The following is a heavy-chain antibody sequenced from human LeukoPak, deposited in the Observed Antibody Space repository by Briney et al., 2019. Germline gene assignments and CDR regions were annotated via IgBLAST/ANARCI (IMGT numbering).Heavy chain of an antibody. Sequence: SETLSLTCSVSGDSISSYYWSWIRQPPGKGLEWIGYIFYSGSTNYSPSLKSRVTISVDTSKNQFSLKLSSVTAADTAVYYCARTLSGSWYFDYWGQGTLVSVSS. CDR2: IFYSGST. CDR1: GDSISSYY. D-gene: IGHD2/OR15-2a*01. V-gene: IGHV4-59*01. J-gene: IGHJ4*02. CDR3: ARTLSGSWYFDY.